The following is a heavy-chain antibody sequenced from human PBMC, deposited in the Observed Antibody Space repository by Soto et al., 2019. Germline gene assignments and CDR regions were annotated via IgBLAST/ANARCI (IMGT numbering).Heavy chain of an antibody. J-gene: IGHJ6*02. Sequence: ASVKVSCKASGYTFTGYYMHWVRQAPGQGLEWMGWINPNSGGTNYAQKFQGWVTMTRDTSISTAYMELSRLRSDDTAVYYCARVFGHGTREYGMDVWGQGTTVTVSS. V-gene: IGHV1-2*04. D-gene: IGHD3-3*01. CDR2: INPNSGGT. CDR3: ARVFGHGTREYGMDV. CDR1: GYTFTGYY.